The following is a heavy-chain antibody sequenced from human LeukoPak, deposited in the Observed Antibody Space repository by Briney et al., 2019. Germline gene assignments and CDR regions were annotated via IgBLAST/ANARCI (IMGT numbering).Heavy chain of an antibody. Sequence: GGSLRLSCVASGFTFSSYWMHWVRQDPRKGLVWVSRINGDGRSINYADSVRGRFTISRDNAKNTLYLQMNTLRVEDTAVYYCTRDLMDYDVSTGLHHYYMDVWGQGTTVTVSS. CDR3: TRDLMDYDVSTGLHHYYMDV. D-gene: IGHD3-9*01. CDR2: INGDGRSI. J-gene: IGHJ6*02. V-gene: IGHV3-74*01. CDR1: GFTFSSYW.